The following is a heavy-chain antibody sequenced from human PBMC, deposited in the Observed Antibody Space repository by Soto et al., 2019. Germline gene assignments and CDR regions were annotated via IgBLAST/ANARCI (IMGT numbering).Heavy chain of an antibody. J-gene: IGHJ4*02. CDR3: AIRYSSGYDDFDY. CDR1: GYSFTSYW. D-gene: IGHD3-22*01. Sequence: GESLKISCKGSGYSFTSYWISWVRQMPGKDLEWMGRIDPSDSYTNYSPSFQGHVTISADKSISTAYLQWSSLKASDTAMYYCAIRYSSGYDDFDYCGQGTLVIVSS. CDR2: IDPSDSYT. V-gene: IGHV5-10-1*01.